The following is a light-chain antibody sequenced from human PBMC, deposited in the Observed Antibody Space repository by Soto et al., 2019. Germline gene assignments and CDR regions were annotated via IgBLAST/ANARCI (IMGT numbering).Light chain of an antibody. J-gene: IGKJ1*01. CDR3: QQYNNWPPT. Sequence: EILLTQSPGTLSLSPGERATLSCRASQTISSDYLAWYQQKPGQAPRLLIFGAATRAADIPDRFSGSGSGTDFTLTISSLQSEDFAVYFCQQYNNWPPTFGQGTKVDIK. V-gene: IGKV3-20*01. CDR2: GAA. CDR1: QTISSDY.